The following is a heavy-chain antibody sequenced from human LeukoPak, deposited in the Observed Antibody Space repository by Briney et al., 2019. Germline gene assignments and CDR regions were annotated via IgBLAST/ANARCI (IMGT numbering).Heavy chain of an antibody. J-gene: IGHJ4*02. Sequence: SETLSLTCTVSGGSVSSSTYYWGWIRQRPGKGLEWIGSIYYSGTTYYNPSLKSRVTISVDTSKNQFSLKLSSVTAADTAVYYCARGRSSVLGYWGQGTLVTVSS. CDR2: IYYSGTT. CDR3: ARGRSSVLGY. D-gene: IGHD6-19*01. V-gene: IGHV4-39*01. CDR1: GGSVSSSTYY.